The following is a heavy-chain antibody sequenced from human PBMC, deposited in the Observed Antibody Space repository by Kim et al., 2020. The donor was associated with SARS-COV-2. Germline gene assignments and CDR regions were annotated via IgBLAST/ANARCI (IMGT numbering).Heavy chain of an antibody. Sequence: GRFTISRDNSKNTLYLQMNSLRAEDTAVYYCAKSGISNYAGWPRYYYMDVWGKGTTVTVSS. V-gene: IGHV3-23*01. D-gene: IGHD4-4*01. CDR3: AKSGISNYAGWPRYYYMDV. J-gene: IGHJ6*03.